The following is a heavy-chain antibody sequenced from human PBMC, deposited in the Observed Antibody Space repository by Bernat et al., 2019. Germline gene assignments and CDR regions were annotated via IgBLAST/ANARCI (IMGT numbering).Heavy chain of an antibody. D-gene: IGHD6-6*01. V-gene: IGHV3-30*18. CDR1: GFPFSSYV. CDR3: AKVVRDRLDAFDI. Sequence: QVQLVESGGGVVQPGRSLRLSCAASGFPFSSYVMHWVRQAPGKGLEWVALISYDGSNKYYADSMKGRFTISRDNSKNTLYLQMNSLRAEDTAVYYCAKVVRDRLDAFDIWGQGTMVTVSS. CDR2: ISYDGSNK. J-gene: IGHJ3*02.